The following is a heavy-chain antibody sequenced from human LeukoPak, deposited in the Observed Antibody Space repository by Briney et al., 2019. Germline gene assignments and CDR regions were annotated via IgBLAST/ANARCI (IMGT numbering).Heavy chain of an antibody. CDR1: GFTFSDYY. D-gene: IGHD6-6*01. CDR3: AKSARPGGLFDY. Sequence: GGSLRLSCAASGFTFSDYYMSWIRQAPGKGLEWVSYISSSGSTTYYADSVKGRFTISRDNAKNSVYLQMNSLRVEDTAVYYCAKSARPGGLFDYWGQGTLVTASS. CDR2: ISSSGSTT. J-gene: IGHJ4*02. V-gene: IGHV3-11*04.